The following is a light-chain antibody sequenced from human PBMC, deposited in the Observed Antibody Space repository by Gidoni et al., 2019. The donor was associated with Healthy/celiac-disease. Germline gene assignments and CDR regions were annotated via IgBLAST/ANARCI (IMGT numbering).Light chain of an antibody. Sequence: EIVLTQSPGTLSLSPGERATLACRASQSVSSIYLAWYQQKPGQAPRLLIYGASSRATGIPDRFSGSGSGTDFTLTISRLEPEDFAVYYCQQYGSSPPGTFGGGTKVEIK. CDR1: QSVSSIY. CDR2: GAS. J-gene: IGKJ4*01. V-gene: IGKV3-20*01. CDR3: QQYGSSPPGT.